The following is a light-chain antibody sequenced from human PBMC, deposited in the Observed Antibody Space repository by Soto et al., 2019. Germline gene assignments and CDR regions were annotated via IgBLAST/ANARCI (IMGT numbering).Light chain of an antibody. CDR1: QSISTY. J-gene: IGKJ4*01. CDR2: DAS. CDR3: QQRSSWL. Sequence: EIVLTQSPATLSLSPGERATLSCRASQSISTYLAWYQQKPGQAPRLLIYDASNRATGIPARFSGSGSGTDFTLTISSLEPEDFAVYYCQQRSSWLFGGGTTVDIK. V-gene: IGKV3-11*01.